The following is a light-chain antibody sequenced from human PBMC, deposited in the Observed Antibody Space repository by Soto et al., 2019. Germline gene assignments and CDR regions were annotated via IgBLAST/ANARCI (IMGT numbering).Light chain of an antibody. J-gene: IGKJ1*01. Sequence: EIVLTQSPGTLSLSPGERATLSCRASQSVSSSYLAWYQQRPGQAPRLLIYGASTRATGIPDRFSGSGSGTDFTLTISRLEPEDPAVYYCQQYNNWPWTFGQGTKVDIK. V-gene: IGKV3-20*01. CDR1: QSVSSSY. CDR3: QQYNNWPWT. CDR2: GAS.